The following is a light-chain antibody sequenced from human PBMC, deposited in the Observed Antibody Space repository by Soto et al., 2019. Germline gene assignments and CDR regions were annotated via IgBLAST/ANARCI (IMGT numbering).Light chain of an antibody. CDR1: QSVSSSY. Sequence: EIVLTQSPGTLSLSPGERATLSCMASQSVSSSYLAWYQQKPGQAPRLLIYGASSRATGIPHRFSGSGSGTDFTLTISRLEPEDLAVYYCQQYGSSPTTTFGQGTRLEIK. CDR3: QQYGSSPTTT. V-gene: IGKV3-20*01. CDR2: GAS. J-gene: IGKJ5*01.